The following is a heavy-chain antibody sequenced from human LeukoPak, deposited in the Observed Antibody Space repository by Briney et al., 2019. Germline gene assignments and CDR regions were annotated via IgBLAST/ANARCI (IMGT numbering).Heavy chain of an antibody. Sequence: SETLSLTCSVSGASISSGSNYWGWIRQPPGKTLEWFGSIYYSGSTYYNPSLKSRVTISVDTSKNQFSLKLSSVTAADTAVYYCASNARYGYQPYYFDYWGQGTLVTVSS. D-gene: IGHD2-2*01. V-gene: IGHV4-39*01. J-gene: IGHJ4*02. CDR1: GASISSGSNY. CDR3: ASNARYGYQPYYFDY. CDR2: IYYSGST.